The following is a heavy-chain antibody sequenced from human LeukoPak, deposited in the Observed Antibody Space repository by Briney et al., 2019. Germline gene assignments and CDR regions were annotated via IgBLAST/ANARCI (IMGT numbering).Heavy chain of an antibody. CDR2: IPYDGSYT. D-gene: IGHD6-13*01. Sequence: GGSLRLSCAASGFTFSSYGMHWVRQAPGKGLEWVAVIPYDGSYTFYAESVKGRFTSSRENAKNSMYLQMNSLGQGDTAVYYCVRVGWQQQPYDYWGQGTLVTVSS. CDR3: VRVGWQQQPYDY. V-gene: IGHV3-30*03. CDR1: GFTFSSYG. J-gene: IGHJ4*02.